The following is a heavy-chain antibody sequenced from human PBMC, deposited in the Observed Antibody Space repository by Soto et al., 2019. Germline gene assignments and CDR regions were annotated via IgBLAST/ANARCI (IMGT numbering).Heavy chain of an antibody. Sequence: SETLSLTCTGSGGSISSSSYYWGWIRQPPGKGLEWIGSIYYSGSTYYNPSLKSRVTISVDTSKNQFSLKLSSVTAADTAVYYCARNEQQLATLDWFDPWGQGTLVTVSS. CDR3: ARNEQQLATLDWFDP. D-gene: IGHD6-13*01. CDR2: IYYSGST. CDR1: GGSISSSSYY. J-gene: IGHJ5*02. V-gene: IGHV4-39*01.